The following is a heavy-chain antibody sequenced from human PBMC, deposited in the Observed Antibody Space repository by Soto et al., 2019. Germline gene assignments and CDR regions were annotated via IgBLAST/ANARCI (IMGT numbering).Heavy chain of an antibody. J-gene: IGHJ4*02. D-gene: IGHD6-13*01. CDR3: AKGSRSSPSNSWHDF. CDR2: ISGSGQTT. Sequence: EVQVLESGGGLVQPGGSLRLSCTISGFTFSDYDMTWVRQAPGKGLEWVSVISGSGQTTYYANSVKGRFTISRDASQNTVYWHMRGLRVEDTAMYYCAKGSRSSPSNSWHDFWGQGTLVTVSS. V-gene: IGHV3-23*01. CDR1: GFTFSDYD.